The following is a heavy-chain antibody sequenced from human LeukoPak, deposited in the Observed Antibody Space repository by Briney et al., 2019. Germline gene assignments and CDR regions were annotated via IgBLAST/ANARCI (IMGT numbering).Heavy chain of an antibody. CDR3: AKTGNPATGDY. Sequence: GGSLRLSCAASGFTVSTNYMSWVRQAPGKGLEWVSVIYSGGFTYYADSVKGRFTISRDNSKNTLYLQMNSLRAEDTAVYYCAKTGNPATGDYWGQGTLVTVPS. D-gene: IGHD1-1*01. CDR1: GFTVSTNY. CDR2: IYSGGFT. V-gene: IGHV3-53*01. J-gene: IGHJ4*02.